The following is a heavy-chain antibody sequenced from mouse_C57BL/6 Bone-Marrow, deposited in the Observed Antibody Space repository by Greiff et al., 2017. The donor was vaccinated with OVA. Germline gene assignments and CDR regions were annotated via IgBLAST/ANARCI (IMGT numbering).Heavy chain of an antibody. CDR3: VRHHPHYYAMDY. Sequence: GGGLVQPKGSLKLSCAASGFSFNTYAMNWVRQAPGKGLEWVARIRSKSNNYATYYADSVKDRFTISRDDSESMLYLQMNNLKTEDTAMYYCVRHHPHYYAMDYWGQGTSVTVSS. V-gene: IGHV10-1*01. CDR1: GFSFNTYA. CDR2: IRSKSNNYAT. J-gene: IGHJ4*01.